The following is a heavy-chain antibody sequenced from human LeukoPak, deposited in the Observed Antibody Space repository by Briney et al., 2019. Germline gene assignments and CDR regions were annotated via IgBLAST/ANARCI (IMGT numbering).Heavy chain of an antibody. V-gene: IGHV1-2*02. D-gene: IGHD6-19*01. Sequence: ASVKVSCKASGYTFTDYYIQWVRQAPGQGLEWMGWSNPNSGGTIYAQKFQGRVTMTRDTSISTAYMELSSLRSDDTAVYYCARSIAVPGVNFDYWGQGTLVTVSS. CDR3: ARSIAVPGVNFDY. CDR1: GYTFTDYY. CDR2: SNPNSGGT. J-gene: IGHJ4*02.